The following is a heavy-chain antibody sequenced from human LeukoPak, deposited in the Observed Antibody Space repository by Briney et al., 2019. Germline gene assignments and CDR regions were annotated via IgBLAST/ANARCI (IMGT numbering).Heavy chain of an antibody. D-gene: IGHD4-11*01. V-gene: IGHV4-34*01. CDR1: GGSISSYY. CDR3: ARPSAPDYSNPRWYFDL. Sequence: SETLSLTCTVSGGSISSYYWSWIRQPPGKGLEWIGEINHSGSTNYNPSLKSRVTISVDTSKSQFSLKLSSVAAADTAIYYCARPSAPDYSNPRWYFDLWGRGTLVTVSS. J-gene: IGHJ2*01. CDR2: INHSGST.